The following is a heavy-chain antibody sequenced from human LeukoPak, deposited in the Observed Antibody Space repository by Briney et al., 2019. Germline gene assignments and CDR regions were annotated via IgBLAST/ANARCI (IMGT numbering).Heavy chain of an antibody. J-gene: IGHJ6*03. CDR1: GYTFTSYG. V-gene: IGHV1-46*01. D-gene: IGHD2-2*01. CDR2: INPSGGST. Sequence: ASVKVSCKASGYTFTSYGISWVRQAPGQGLEWMGIINPSGGSTSYAQKFQGRVTMTRDMSTSTVYMELSSLRSEDTAVYYCARDGGVVVPAAMPERYYYYYYMDVWGKGTTVTVSS. CDR3: ARDGGVVVPAAMPERYYYYYYMDV.